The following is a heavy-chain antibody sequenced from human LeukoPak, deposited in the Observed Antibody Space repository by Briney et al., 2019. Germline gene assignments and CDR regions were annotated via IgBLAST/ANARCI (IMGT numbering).Heavy chain of an antibody. CDR1: GGSISSYY. J-gene: IGHJ3*02. CDR2: IYYSGST. V-gene: IGHV4-59*01. D-gene: IGHD5-24*01. Sequence: SETLSLTCTVSGGSISSYYWSWIRQPAGKGLEWIGYIYYSGSTNYNPSLKSRVTISVDTSQNQFSLKLSSVTAADTAVYYCARPLRDGYNYDAFDIWGQGTMVTVSS. CDR3: ARPLRDGYNYDAFDI.